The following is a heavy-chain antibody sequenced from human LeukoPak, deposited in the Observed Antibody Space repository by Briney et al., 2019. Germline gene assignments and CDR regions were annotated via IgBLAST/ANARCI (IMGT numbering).Heavy chain of an antibody. V-gene: IGHV3-23*01. Sequence: GGSLRLSCPASGFTFSSYAMSWVRQAPGKGLDWVSAISGSGGSTYYADSVKGRFTISRDNSKNTLYLQMNSLRAEDTAVYYCAKSRYSGSYFYYFDYWGQGTLVTVSS. D-gene: IGHD1-26*01. J-gene: IGHJ4*02. CDR1: GFTFSSYA. CDR2: ISGSGGST. CDR3: AKSRYSGSYFYYFDY.